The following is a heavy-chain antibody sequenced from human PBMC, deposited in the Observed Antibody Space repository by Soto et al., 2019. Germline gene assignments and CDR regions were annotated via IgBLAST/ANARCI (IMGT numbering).Heavy chain of an antibody. Sequence: GGSLRLSCAASGFTFSSYAMSWVRQAPGKGLEWVSAISGSGGSTYYADSVKGRFTISRDNSKNTLYLQMNSLRAEDTAVYYCAKVLWGIVATMGSFDYWGQGTLVTVSS. CDR2: ISGSGGST. V-gene: IGHV3-23*01. J-gene: IGHJ4*02. CDR3: AKVLWGIVATMGSFDY. CDR1: GFTFSSYA. D-gene: IGHD5-12*01.